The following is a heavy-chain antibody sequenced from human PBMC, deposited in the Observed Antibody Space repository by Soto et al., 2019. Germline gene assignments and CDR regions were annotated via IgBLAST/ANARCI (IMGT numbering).Heavy chain of an antibody. CDR3: ARQQDCSSSSCYDYCYYGMDV. D-gene: IGHD2-2*01. CDR1: GYSFTSYW. CDR2: IYPGDSDT. V-gene: IGHV5-51*01. J-gene: IGHJ6*02. Sequence: GESLKISCKGSGYSFTSYWIGWVRQMPGKGLEWMGIIYPGDSDTRYSPSFQGQVTISADKSISTAYLQWSSLNASDTAMYYCARQQDCSSSSCYDYCYYGMDVGGQGTTVTVSS.